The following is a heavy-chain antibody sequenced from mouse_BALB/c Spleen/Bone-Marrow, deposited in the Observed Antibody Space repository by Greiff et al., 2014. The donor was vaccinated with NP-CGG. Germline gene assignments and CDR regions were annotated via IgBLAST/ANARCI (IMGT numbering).Heavy chain of an antibody. J-gene: IGHJ3*01. CDR1: GFSLTSYG. D-gene: IGHD2-4*01. V-gene: IGHV2-9*02. CDR3: AREPSTMITTGFAY. Sequence: QVQLQQSGPGLVAPSQSLSITCTVSGFSLTSYGVHWVRQPPGKGLEWLGVIWAGGSTNYNSALMSRLSTSKDNSKSQVFLKMNSLQTDDTAMYYCAREPSTMITTGFAYWSQGTLVTVSA. CDR2: IWAGGST.